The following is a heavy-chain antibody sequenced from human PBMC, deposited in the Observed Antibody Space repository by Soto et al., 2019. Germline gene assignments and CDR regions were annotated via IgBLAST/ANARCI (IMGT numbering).Heavy chain of an antibody. CDR1: GLMYSSYS. CDR3: ARVISCGGGTCSSVHQYYGMDV. J-gene: IGHJ6*01. V-gene: IGHV3-21*01. Sequence: GGSLRLSCVASGLMYSSYSMSWVRQAPGKGLEWVAFISLSGSQINYAASVGGRFTISRDNAKNALYLQMNTVRVEDTAIYYCARVISCGGGTCSSVHQYYGMDVWGPGTTVTVSS. D-gene: IGHD2-21*01. CDR2: ISLSGSQI.